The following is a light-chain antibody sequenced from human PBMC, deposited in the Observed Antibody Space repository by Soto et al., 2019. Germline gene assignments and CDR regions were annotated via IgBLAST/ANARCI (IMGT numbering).Light chain of an antibody. CDR3: QQYGGSPLWT. J-gene: IGKJ1*01. CDR1: QSVSSTY. CDR2: GAS. V-gene: IGKV3-20*01. Sequence: IGLTQSPGTLSLSPGERATLSCRASQSVSSTYLAWYQQKPGQAPRLLIYGASSRATGIPDRFSGSGSGTDFTPTISRLEPEDFAVYYCQQYGGSPLWTFGQGTKVDIK.